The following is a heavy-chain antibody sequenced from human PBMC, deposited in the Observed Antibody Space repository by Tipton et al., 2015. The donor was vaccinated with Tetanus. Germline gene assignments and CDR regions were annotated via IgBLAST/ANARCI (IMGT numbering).Heavy chain of an antibody. CDR3: ARVVIQLWRPGYYYGMDV. CDR2: INHSGST. Sequence: GLVKPSETLSLTCAVYGGSFSGYYWSWIRQPPGKGLEWIGEINHSGSTNYNPSLKSRVTISVDTSKNQFSLKLSSVTAADTAVYYCARVVIQLWRPGYYYGMDVWGQGTTVTVSS. V-gene: IGHV4-34*01. D-gene: IGHD5-18*01. CDR1: GGSFSGYY. J-gene: IGHJ6*02.